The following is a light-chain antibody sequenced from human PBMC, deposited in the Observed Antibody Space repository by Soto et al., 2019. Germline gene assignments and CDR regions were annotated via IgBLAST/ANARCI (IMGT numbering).Light chain of an antibody. CDR1: RSLDSN. CDR2: GAS. Sequence: EVVMTQSPATLPVSPGERATLSCRASRSLDSNLAWFQQKPGQPPRLLIYGASTRATGVPARFSGSGSGTEFSLPISGLQAEDSAVYYCQQYYDWPQYTFGQGPKLEIK. CDR3: QQYYDWPQYT. V-gene: IGKV3-15*01. J-gene: IGKJ2*01.